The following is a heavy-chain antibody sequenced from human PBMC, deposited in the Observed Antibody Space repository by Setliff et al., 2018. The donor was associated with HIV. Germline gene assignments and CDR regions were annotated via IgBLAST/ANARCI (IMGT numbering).Heavy chain of an antibody. J-gene: IGHJ5*02. D-gene: IGHD2-2*01. CDR1: GYTFTPFG. Sequence: VSCKASGYTFTPFGVGWVRQAPGQGLEWMGWVSPYNGHTKYAQRFQGRVTMSTDTSTSTIYMELTSLRSDDTAVYYCARWSCGRATCYDSPYNWFEPWGQGTLVTVSS. CDR2: VSPYNGHT. CDR3: ARWSCGRATCYDSPYNWFEP. V-gene: IGHV1-18*01.